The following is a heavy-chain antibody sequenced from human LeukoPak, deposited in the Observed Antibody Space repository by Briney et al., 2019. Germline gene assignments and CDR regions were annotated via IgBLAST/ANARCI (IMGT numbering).Heavy chain of an antibody. CDR2: INPNSGGT. D-gene: IGHD2/OR15-2a*01. CDR3: ARVLTSTTNEGYFDY. V-gene: IGHV1-2*02. CDR1: GYTXTGYY. J-gene: IGHJ4*02. Sequence: ASVKVSCKASGYTXTGYYMHWVRQAPGQGLEWMGWINPNSGGTNYALKFQGRVTMTRDTSINTAYMEMTRLRSDDTAVFYCARVLTSTTNEGYFDYWGQGTLVTVSS.